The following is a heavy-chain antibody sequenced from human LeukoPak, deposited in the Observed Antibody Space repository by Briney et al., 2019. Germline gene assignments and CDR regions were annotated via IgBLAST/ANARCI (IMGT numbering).Heavy chain of an antibody. J-gene: IGHJ4*02. V-gene: IGHV3-74*01. D-gene: IGHD6-6*01. CDR2: INSDGSST. Sequence: GGSLRLSCAASGFTFSSYAMSWVRQAPGKGLVWVSRINSDGSSTSYADSVKGRFTISRDNAKNTLYLQMNSLRAEDTAVYYCARAFRGGYSSSFGYWGQGTLVTVSS. CDR1: GFTFSSYA. CDR3: ARAFRGGYSSSFGY.